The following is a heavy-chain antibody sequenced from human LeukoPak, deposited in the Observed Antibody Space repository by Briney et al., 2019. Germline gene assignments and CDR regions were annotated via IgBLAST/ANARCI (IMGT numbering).Heavy chain of an antibody. CDR2: ISSSSSYI. Sequence: SCKASGYTFTSYGISWVRQAPGKGLEWVSSISSSSSYIYYADSVKGRFTISRDNAKNSLYLQMNSLRAEDTAVYYCARDSAGYCSSTSCYTDAFDIWGQGTMVTVSS. CDR3: ARDSAGYCSSTSCYTDAFDI. D-gene: IGHD2-2*02. CDR1: GYTFTSYG. V-gene: IGHV3-21*01. J-gene: IGHJ3*02.